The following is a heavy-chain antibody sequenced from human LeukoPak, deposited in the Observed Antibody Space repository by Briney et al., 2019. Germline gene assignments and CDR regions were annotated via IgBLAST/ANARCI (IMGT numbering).Heavy chain of an antibody. CDR3: ASLVGGSGWTGYYFDY. CDR1: GGSFSDYY. D-gene: IGHD6-19*01. V-gene: IGHV4-34*01. Sequence: NPSETLSLTCEVYGGSFSDYYWTWIRQPPGKGLEWIGEIKHRGNTNYNPSLKSRVTISVDTSKNRFSLKLSSVTAADTAVYYCASLVGGSGWTGYYFDYWGQGTLVTVSS. CDR2: IKHRGNT. J-gene: IGHJ4*02.